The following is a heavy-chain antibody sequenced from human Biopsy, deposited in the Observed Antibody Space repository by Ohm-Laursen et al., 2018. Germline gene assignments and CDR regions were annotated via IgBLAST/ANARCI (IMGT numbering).Heavy chain of an antibody. D-gene: IGHD4-17*01. CDR3: ALAAAQTVTHFDY. CDR2: ISGNSDII. CDR1: GFTFRSYA. Sequence: SLRLSCAASGFTFRSYAMTWFRQAPGKGLEWVSTISGNSDIIYDTDSVKGRFTISRGNSKNTLYLQMNSLRADDTAVYYCALAAAQTVTHFDYWGQGTLVTVSS. J-gene: IGHJ4*02. V-gene: IGHV3-23*01.